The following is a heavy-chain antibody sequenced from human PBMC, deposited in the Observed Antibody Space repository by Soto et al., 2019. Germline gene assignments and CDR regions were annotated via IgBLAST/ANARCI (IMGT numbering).Heavy chain of an antibody. CDR3: ATVHNTSRSFDY. V-gene: IGHV3-23*01. Sequence: QTGGSLRLSCAASGFTFNIYAMTWVRQAPGKGLEWVSTTGATGRTTYYADSVKGRFTVSRDNSKNTLDLQMSNLRAEDTAVYYCATVHNTSRSFDYWGQGTLVTV. J-gene: IGHJ4*02. D-gene: IGHD1-20*01. CDR2: TGATGRTT. CDR1: GFTFNIYA.